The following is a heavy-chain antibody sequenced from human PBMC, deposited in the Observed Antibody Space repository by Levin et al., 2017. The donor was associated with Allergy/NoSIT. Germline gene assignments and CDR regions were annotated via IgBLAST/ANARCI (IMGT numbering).Heavy chain of an antibody. J-gene: IGHJ3*02. CDR1: GYTFTSYG. V-gene: IGHV1-18*01. CDR3: AVLIAVAGIDAFDI. D-gene: IGHD6-19*01. CDR2: ISAYNGNT. Sequence: VASVKVSCKASGYTFTSYGISWVRQAPGQGLEWMGWISAYNGNTNYAQKLQGRVTMTTDTSTSTAYMELRSLRSDDTAVYYCAVLIAVAGIDAFDIWGQGTMVTVSS.